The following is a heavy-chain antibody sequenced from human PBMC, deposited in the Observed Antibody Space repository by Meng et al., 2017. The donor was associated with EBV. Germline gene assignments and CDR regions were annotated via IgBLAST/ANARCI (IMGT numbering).Heavy chain of an antibody. V-gene: IGHV1-3*01. CDR3: VRGPPVGVPGPGDY. J-gene: IGHJ4*02. CDR1: GYAFTSYI. CDR2: INVGVGYT. Sequence: AQLVQCGAEVKNPGASVKVSCKASGYAFTSYILHWVRQAPGQRLEWMGWINVGVGYTKYSQKFQGRVTISSDTSATTGYMELSSLRSEDTAVYYCVRGPPVGVPGPGDYWGQGTLVTVSS. D-gene: IGHD2-21*01.